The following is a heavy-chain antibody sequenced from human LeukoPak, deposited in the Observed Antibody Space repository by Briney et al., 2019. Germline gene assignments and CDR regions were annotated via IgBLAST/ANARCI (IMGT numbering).Heavy chain of an antibody. CDR2: IYYSGST. V-gene: IGHV4-59*01. CDR3: ARALGPTYCGGDCPLWFDP. CDR1: GGSISSYY. J-gene: IGHJ5*02. Sequence: SETLSLTCTVSGGSISSYYWSWIRQPPGKGLEWIGYIYYSGSTNYYPSLKSRVTISVDTSKNQFSLKLSSVTAADTAVYYCARALGPTYCGGDCPLWFDPWGQGTLVTVSS. D-gene: IGHD2-21*02.